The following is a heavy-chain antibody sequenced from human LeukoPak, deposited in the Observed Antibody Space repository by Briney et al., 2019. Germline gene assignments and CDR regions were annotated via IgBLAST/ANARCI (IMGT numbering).Heavy chain of an antibody. D-gene: IGHD2-2*01. J-gene: IGHJ4*02. CDR2: MYNSGST. CDR3: ARHVYGRHQLQAYHFDY. CDR1: GYSISSGHY. V-gene: IGHV4-38-2*01. Sequence: AETLSLTCDVSGYSISSGHYWGWIRQSPGKGLEWIASMYNSGSTYFKSSLKSRVTISLDTPKNQFPLTLNSVTAADTAVYYCARHVYGRHQLQAYHFDYWGQGILVTVSS.